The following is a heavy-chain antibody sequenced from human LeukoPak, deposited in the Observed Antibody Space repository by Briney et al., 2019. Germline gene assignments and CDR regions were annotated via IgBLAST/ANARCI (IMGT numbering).Heavy chain of an antibody. CDR3: AKEGSSGWYSFFDY. Sequence: GRSLRLSCAASGFTFSSYAMSWVRQAPGKGLEWISAISASGGSTYYADSVKGRFTISRDKSKNTLYLQMTSVRAEDTAVYYCAKEGSSGWYSFFDYWGPGTLVTVSS. D-gene: IGHD6-19*01. J-gene: IGHJ4*02. CDR1: GFTFSSYA. V-gene: IGHV3-23*01. CDR2: ISASGGST.